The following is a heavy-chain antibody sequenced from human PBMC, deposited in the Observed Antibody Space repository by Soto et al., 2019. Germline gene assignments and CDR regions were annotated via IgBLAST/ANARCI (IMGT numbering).Heavy chain of an antibody. CDR1: GFTFSSYG. CDR2: ISYDGSNK. CDR3: AKGGFWSGYYRYYGMDV. Sequence: SGGSLRLSCAASGFTFSSYGMHWVRQAPGKGLEWVAVISYDGSNKYYADSVKGRFTISRDNSKNTLYLQMNSLRAEDTAVYYCAKGGFWSGYYRYYGMDVWGQGTTVTVSS. J-gene: IGHJ6*02. V-gene: IGHV3-30*18. D-gene: IGHD3-3*01.